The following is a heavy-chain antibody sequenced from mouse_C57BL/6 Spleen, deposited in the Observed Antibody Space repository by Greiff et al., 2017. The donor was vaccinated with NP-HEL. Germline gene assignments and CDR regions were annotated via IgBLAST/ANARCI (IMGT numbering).Heavy chain of an antibody. J-gene: IGHJ2*01. V-gene: IGHV5-17*01. CDR3: ARTVVHDCDY. Sequence: EVMLVESGGGLVKPGGSLKLSCAASGFTFSDYGMHWVRQAPEKGLEWVAYISSGSSTIYYADTVKGRFTISRDNAKNTLFLQMTSLRSEDTAMYYCARTVVHDCDYWGQGTTLTVSA. D-gene: IGHD1-1*01. CDR1: GFTFSDYG. CDR2: ISSGSSTI.